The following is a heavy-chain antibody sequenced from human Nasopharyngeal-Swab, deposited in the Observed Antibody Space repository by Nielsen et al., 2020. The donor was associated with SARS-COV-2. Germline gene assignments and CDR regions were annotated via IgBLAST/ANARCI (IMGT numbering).Heavy chain of an antibody. CDR1: GFTFSSYA. CDR2: ISGSGGST. J-gene: IGHJ3*02. V-gene: IGHV3-23*01. D-gene: IGHD3-22*01. Sequence: GGSLRLSCAASGFTFSSYAMSWVRQAPGKGLEWVSAISGSGGSTYYADSVKGRFTISRDNSKNTLYLQMNSLRAEGTAVYYCAKDYYDSSGYHPDAFDIWGQGTMVTVSS. CDR3: AKDYYDSSGYHPDAFDI.